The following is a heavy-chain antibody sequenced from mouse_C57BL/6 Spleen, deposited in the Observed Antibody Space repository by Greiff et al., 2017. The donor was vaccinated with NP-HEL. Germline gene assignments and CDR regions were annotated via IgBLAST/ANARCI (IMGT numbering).Heavy chain of an antibody. CDR1: GYTFTSYT. CDR3: ARSPITTVVDWYFDV. J-gene: IGHJ1*03. V-gene: IGHV1-4*01. CDR2: INPSSGYT. D-gene: IGHD1-1*01. Sequence: QVQLQQSGAELARPGASVKMSCKASGYTFTSYTMHWVKQRPGQGLEWIGYINPSSGYTKYNQKFKDKATLTADKSSSTAYMQLSSLTSEDSAVYYCARSPITTVVDWYFDVWGTGTTVTVSS.